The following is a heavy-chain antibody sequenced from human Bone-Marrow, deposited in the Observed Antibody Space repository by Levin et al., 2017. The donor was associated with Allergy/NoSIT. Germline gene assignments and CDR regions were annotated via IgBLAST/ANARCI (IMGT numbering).Heavy chain of an antibody. CDR2: ISWNSGSI. V-gene: IGHV3-9*01. CDR3: AKDIKSYSSSCSD. D-gene: IGHD6-13*01. Sequence: PGGSLRLSCAASGFTFDDYAMHWVRQAPGKGLEWVSGISWNSGSIGYADSVKGRFTISRDNAKNSLYLQMNSLRAEDTALYYCAKDIKSYSSSCSDWGQGTLVTVSS. J-gene: IGHJ4*02. CDR1: GFTFDDYA.